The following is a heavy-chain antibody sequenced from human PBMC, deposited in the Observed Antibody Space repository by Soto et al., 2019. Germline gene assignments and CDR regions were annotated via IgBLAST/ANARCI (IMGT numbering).Heavy chain of an antibody. J-gene: IGHJ6*02. Sequence: SETLSLTCTVSGGSISSGGYYWSWIRQHPVKGLEWTGYISYSGSTYYNPSLKSRVTISVDTSKNQFSLKLSSVTAADTAVYYCARDQRWLRSFYYYGMDVWGQGTTVTVSS. CDR1: GGSISSGGYY. CDR2: ISYSGST. V-gene: IGHV4-31*03. D-gene: IGHD5-12*01. CDR3: ARDQRWLRSFYYYGMDV.